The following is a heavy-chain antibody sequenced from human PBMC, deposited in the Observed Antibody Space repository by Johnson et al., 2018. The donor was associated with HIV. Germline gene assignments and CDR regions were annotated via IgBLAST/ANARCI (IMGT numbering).Heavy chain of an antibody. CDR3: ARDLEGHDVFDI. CDR2: IYSGGST. D-gene: IGHD3-3*01. J-gene: IGHJ3*02. V-gene: IGHV3-66*01. Sequence: VQLVESGGGLVQPGGSLRLSCAASGFTFRDYDMSWVRQAPGKGLEWVSVIYSGGSTDYPDSVKGRFTISRDNSKNTLYLQMNSLRAEDTAVYFCARDLEGHDVFDIWGQGTAVTVSS. CDR1: GFTFRDYD.